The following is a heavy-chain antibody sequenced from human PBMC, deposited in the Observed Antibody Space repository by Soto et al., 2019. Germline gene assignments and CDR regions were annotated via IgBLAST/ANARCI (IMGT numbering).Heavy chain of an antibody. Sequence: EVQLLESGGGLVQPGESLRLSCAASGFTFISYAMSWVRPAPGKGLDRVSVISGSDDSTYYADSVKGRFTISRDNSKNTLYLQMNSLRAEDTAVYYCAKRSSSSTFAYWGQGTLVTVSS. J-gene: IGHJ4*02. CDR3: AKRSSSSTFAY. CDR2: ISGSDDST. D-gene: IGHD6-6*01. V-gene: IGHV3-23*01. CDR1: GFTFISYA.